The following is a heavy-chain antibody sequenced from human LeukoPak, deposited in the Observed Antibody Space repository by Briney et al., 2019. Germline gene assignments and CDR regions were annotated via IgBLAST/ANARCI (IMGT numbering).Heavy chain of an antibody. Sequence: GGSLRLSCAASGFTFSSYSMNWVRQAPGKGLEWVSSISSSSSYIYYADSVKGRFTISRDNAKNSLYLQMNSLRAEDTAVYYCAALPLDDYVWGSYRKGLDYWGQGTLVTVSS. CDR3: AALPLDDYVWGSYRKGLDY. V-gene: IGHV3-21*01. CDR2: ISSSSSYI. D-gene: IGHD3-16*02. J-gene: IGHJ4*02. CDR1: GFTFSSYS.